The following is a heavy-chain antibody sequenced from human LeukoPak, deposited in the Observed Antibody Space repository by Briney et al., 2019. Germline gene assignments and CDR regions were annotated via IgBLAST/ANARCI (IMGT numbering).Heavy chain of an antibody. CDR1: RFTFSSYE. CDR3: AREDTGVAFDI. V-gene: IGHV3-48*03. CDR2: ISGSGIK. D-gene: IGHD2-8*01. J-gene: IGHJ3*02. Sequence: RESLRLSCAASRFTFSSYEMKWVRQAPGKGLEWVSYISGSGIKHYADSVKGRFTISRDNAKNSLYLQMNSLRVEDTAVYYCAREDTGVAFDIWGQGTTVTV.